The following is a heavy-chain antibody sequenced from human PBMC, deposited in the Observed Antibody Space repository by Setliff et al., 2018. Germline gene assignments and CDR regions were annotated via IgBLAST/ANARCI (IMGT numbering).Heavy chain of an antibody. Sequence: KASETLSLTCTVSGGSIKNNNYYWGWIRQPPGKGLEWIGSVYHSGSTYYNPSLKSRVTISADTSKNQFSVRLNSVTAADTAVYYCARHWDFCGGNCPHNSIDYWGRGALVTVSS. V-gene: IGHV4-39*01. D-gene: IGHD2-21*02. CDR1: GGSIKNNNYY. J-gene: IGHJ4*02. CDR2: VYHSGST. CDR3: ARHWDFCGGNCPHNSIDY.